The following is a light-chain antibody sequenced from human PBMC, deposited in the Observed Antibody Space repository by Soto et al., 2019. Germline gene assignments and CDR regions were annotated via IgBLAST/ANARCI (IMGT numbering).Light chain of an antibody. Sequence: DIQLTQSPSTLSASVGDRVTITCRSSQSISSWLAWYQQKPGKAPNLVLYKTSNLESGLPSRFTGSGSGTESTVTVSRLQPDDFADDYCQYYSEYCWTFGQGTKVEIK. V-gene: IGKV1-5*03. CDR3: QYYSEYCWT. CDR1: QSISSW. J-gene: IGKJ1*01. CDR2: KTS.